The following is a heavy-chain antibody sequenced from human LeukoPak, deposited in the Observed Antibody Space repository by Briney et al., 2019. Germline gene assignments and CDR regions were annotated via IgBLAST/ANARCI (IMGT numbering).Heavy chain of an antibody. D-gene: IGHD1-26*01. CDR2: IYTTGST. Sequence: SETLSLTCTVSGGSISSSSYYWGWIRQPAGKGLEWIGRIYTTGSTNYNPSLKSRVTISVDTSKNQFSLKLTSVTAADTGMYYCARAGYTISYYSLDYWGQGALVTVSS. V-gene: IGHV4-61*02. CDR1: GGSISSSSYY. J-gene: IGHJ4*02. CDR3: ARAGYTISYYSLDY.